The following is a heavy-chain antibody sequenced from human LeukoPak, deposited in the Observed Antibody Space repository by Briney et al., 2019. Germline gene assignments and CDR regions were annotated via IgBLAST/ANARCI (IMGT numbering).Heavy chain of an antibody. V-gene: IGHV3-7*01. CDR1: GFTFSSYW. CDR2: VNPDGSEK. J-gene: IGHJ4*02. Sequence: PGGSLRLCCAASGFTFSSYWMTSVRQAPGKGLEWVANVNPDGSEKYYVDSVKGRFTISRDNAKNSLYLQVNSVRAEDTAVYYCARGENSPFGYCGQGTLVTVSS. CDR3: ARGENSPFGY. D-gene: IGHD4-23*01.